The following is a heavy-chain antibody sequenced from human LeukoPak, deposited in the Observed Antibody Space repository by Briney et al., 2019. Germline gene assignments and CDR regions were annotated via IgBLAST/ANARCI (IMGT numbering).Heavy chain of an antibody. CDR1: GFTFSDYY. Sequence: GSLRLSCAASGFTFSDYYMSWIRQPPGKGLEWIGEINHSGSTNYNPSLKSRVTISVDTSKNQFSLKLSSVTAADTAVYYCARAPYSGSPLGGDWFDPWGQGTLVTVSS. D-gene: IGHD1-26*01. J-gene: IGHJ5*02. CDR3: ARAPYSGSPLGGDWFDP. CDR2: INHSGST. V-gene: IGHV4-34*01.